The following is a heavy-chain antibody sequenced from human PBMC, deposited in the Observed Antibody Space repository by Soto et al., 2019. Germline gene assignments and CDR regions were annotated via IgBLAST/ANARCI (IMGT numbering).Heavy chain of an antibody. CDR3: ARSSGYYDYIWGRGLQHFAY. J-gene: IGHJ4*02. D-gene: IGHD3-16*01. Sequence: QVQLVESGGGLVKPGGSLRLSCAASGFTFSDYYMSWIRQAPGKGLEWVSYISSSGSTIYYADSVKGRFTISRDNAKNSLYLQMNSLRAKDTAVYYCARSSGYYDYIWGRGLQHFAYWGQGTLVTVSS. CDR1: GFTFSDYY. CDR2: ISSSGSTI. V-gene: IGHV3-11*01.